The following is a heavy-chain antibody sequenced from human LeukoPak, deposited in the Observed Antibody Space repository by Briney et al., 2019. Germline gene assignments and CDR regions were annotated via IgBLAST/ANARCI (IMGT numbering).Heavy chain of an antibody. J-gene: IGHJ6*03. V-gene: IGHV3-30*02. CDR1: GFTFSSYG. Sequence: PGGSLRLSCAASGFTFSSYGMHWVRQAPGKGLEWVAFIRNDGSNKYYADSVKGRFTISRDNSENTLYLQMDSLRVEDTAVYYCARGLTDGMGYYYMDVWGKGTSVTVSS. CDR2: IRNDGSNK. D-gene: IGHD2-8*02. CDR3: ARGLTDGMGYYYMDV.